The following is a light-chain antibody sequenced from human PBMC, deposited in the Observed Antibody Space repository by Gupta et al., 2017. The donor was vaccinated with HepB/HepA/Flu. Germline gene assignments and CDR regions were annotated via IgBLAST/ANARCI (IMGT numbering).Light chain of an antibody. J-gene: IGKJ2*02. Sequence: DIQMTQSPSSLSASVGDRVTITCRASQSISSYLNWYQQKPGKAPKLLIYAASSLQSGVPSRCSGSGSGTDFTLTISSLQPEDFATYYCQQSDSTPCTFGQGTKVEIK. CDR1: QSISSY. V-gene: IGKV1-39*01. CDR3: QQSDSTPCT. CDR2: AAS.